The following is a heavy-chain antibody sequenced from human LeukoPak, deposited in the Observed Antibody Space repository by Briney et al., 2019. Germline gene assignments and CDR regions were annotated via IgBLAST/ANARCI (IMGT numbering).Heavy chain of an antibody. CDR1: GFTFSRYW. CDR2: MNQDGNQK. Sequence: GGSLRLSCAVSGFTFSRYWMTWVRQAPGRGLEWVANMNQDGNQKYYVDSVKGRFTISRDNAKNSLYLQMHSLRAEDTAVYYCATLMVAALDYWGQGTLVTVSS. V-gene: IGHV3-7*01. CDR3: ATLMVAALDY. D-gene: IGHD4/OR15-4a*01. J-gene: IGHJ4*02.